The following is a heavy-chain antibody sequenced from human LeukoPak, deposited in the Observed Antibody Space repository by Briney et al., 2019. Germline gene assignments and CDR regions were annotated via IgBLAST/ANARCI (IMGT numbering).Heavy chain of an antibody. Sequence: PGGSLRLSCAASGFTFSSYGMHWVRQAPGKGLEWVAVISYDGSNKYYADSVKGRFTISRDNSKNTVSLQMSSLRAEDTAVYYCAKGPWTRGWDGFDIWGQGTMVTVSS. CDR2: ISYDGSNK. CDR3: AKGPWTRGWDGFDI. J-gene: IGHJ3*02. CDR1: GFTFSSYG. V-gene: IGHV3-30*18. D-gene: IGHD3-10*01.